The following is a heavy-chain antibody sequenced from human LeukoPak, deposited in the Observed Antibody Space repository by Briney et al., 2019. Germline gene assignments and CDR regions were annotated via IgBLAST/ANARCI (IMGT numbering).Heavy chain of an antibody. Sequence: GGSLRLSCAASGFTLDDYAMHWVRQAPGKGLEWVSLISWDGGSTYYADSVKGRFTISRDNSKNSLYLQMNSLRAKDTALYYCAKGSSYYGSGSMDVWGKGTTVTVSS. CDR1: GFTLDDYA. CDR3: AKGSSYYGSGSMDV. J-gene: IGHJ6*03. V-gene: IGHV3-43D*03. CDR2: ISWDGGST. D-gene: IGHD3-10*01.